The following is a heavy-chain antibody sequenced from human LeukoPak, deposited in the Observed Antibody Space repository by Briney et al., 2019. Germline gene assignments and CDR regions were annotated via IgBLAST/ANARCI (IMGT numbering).Heavy chain of an antibody. CDR2: IIPIFGTA. J-gene: IGHJ3*02. CDR1: GYTFTSYG. D-gene: IGHD3-10*01. V-gene: IGHV1-69*13. CDR3: VWGVEGIGYAFDI. Sequence: GASVKVSCKASGYTFTSYGINWVRQAPGQGLEWMGGIIPIFGTANYAQKFRGRVTITADESTSTAYMELSSLRSEDTAVYYCVWGVEGIGYAFDIWGQGTMVTVSS.